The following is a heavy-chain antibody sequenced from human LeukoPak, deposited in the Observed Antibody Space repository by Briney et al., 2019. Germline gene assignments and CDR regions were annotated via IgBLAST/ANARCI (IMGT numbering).Heavy chain of an antibody. J-gene: IGHJ6*03. CDR3: AREAYASGSFRTDYYYMDV. CDR2: INPSGGST. CDR1: GYTFTNYY. V-gene: IGHV1-46*01. Sequence: ASVKVSCKASGYTFTNYYIHWVRQAPGQGLEWMGIINPSGGSTNYAQKFQGRVTMTRDMSTSTAYMELSRLRSDDTAVYYCAREAYASGSFRTDYYYMDVWGKGTTVTISS. D-gene: IGHD3-10*01.